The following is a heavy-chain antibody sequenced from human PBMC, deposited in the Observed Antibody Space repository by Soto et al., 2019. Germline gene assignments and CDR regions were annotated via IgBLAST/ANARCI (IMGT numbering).Heavy chain of an antibody. Sequence: PSETLSLTCTVSGGSISSGDYYWSWIRQPPGKGLEWIGYIYYSGSTYYNPSLKSRVTISVDTSKNQFSLKLSSVTAADTAVYYCAIYDSSGSRGFQHWGQGTLVTVSS. V-gene: IGHV4-30-4*01. CDR1: GGSISSGDYY. CDR3: AIYDSSGSRGFQH. J-gene: IGHJ1*01. CDR2: IYYSGST. D-gene: IGHD3-22*01.